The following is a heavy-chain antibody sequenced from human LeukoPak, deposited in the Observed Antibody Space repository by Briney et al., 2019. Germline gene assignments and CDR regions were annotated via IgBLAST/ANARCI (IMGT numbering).Heavy chain of an antibody. D-gene: IGHD2-15*01. J-gene: IGHJ4*02. CDR1: GGTFSSYA. V-gene: IGHV1-69*05. CDR3: ARVGPYCSGDSCYDL. Sequence: SEKVSCKASGGTFSSYAISWVRQAPGQGLEWMGGIIPIFGTANYAQKFQGRVTITTDESTSTAYMELSSLRSEDTAVYYCARVGPYCSGDSCYDLWGQGTLVTVSS. CDR2: IIPIFGTA.